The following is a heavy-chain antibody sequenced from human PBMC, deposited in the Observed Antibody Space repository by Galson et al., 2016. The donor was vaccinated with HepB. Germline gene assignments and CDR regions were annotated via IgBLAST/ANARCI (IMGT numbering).Heavy chain of an antibody. V-gene: IGHV3-66*01. CDR2: IHRGGGT. CDR1: GFTVSASS. D-gene: IGHD2-21*01. J-gene: IGHJ4*02. CDR3: AVVGDVSRD. Sequence: SLRLSCAASGFTVSASSMTWVRQAPGKGLEWVSTIHRGGGTYYTYSVKGRFTIAGDSSKNTLYLQMSSLKVEETAVYYCAVVGDVSRDWGQGTLVTVSS.